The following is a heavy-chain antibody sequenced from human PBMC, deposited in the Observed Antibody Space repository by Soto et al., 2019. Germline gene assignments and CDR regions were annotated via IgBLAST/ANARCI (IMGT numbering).Heavy chain of an antibody. V-gene: IGHV5-51*01. CDR2: IYPGDSDT. Sequence: PGASLKISCKGSGYSFTSYWIGWVRQMPGKGLEWMGIIYPGDSDTRYSPSFQGQVTISADKSISTAYLQWSSLKASDTAMYYCARCTTPRTAVAGPPYYYYGMDVWGQGTTVTVSS. CDR1: GYSFTSYW. D-gene: IGHD6-19*01. CDR3: ARCTTPRTAVAGPPYYYYGMDV. J-gene: IGHJ6*02.